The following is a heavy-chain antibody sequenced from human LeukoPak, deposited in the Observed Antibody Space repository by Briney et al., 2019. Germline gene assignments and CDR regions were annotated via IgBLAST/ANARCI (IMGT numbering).Heavy chain of an antibody. D-gene: IGHD2-15*01. CDR2: IYYSGST. J-gene: IGHJ6*02. Sequence: SETLSLTCTVSGGSISSYYWSWIRQPPGKGLEWVGYIYYSGSTNYNPSLKSRVTISVDTSENQFSLKLSSVTAADTAVYFCARAGGGNYYYYGMDVWGQGTTVTVSS. V-gene: IGHV4-59*01. CDR3: ARAGGGNYYYYGMDV. CDR1: GGSISSYY.